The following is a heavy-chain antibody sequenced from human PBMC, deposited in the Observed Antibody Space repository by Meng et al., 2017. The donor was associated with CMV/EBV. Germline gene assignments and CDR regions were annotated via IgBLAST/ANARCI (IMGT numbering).Heavy chain of an antibody. CDR1: GSTFSDSW. V-gene: IGHV3-7*01. D-gene: IGHD3-10*01. Sequence: GGSLRLSCGASGSTFSDSWMSWVRQAPGKGLEWVANINQDGTEKYYVDSVKGRFTISRDNAKNPLYLKMNSLRAEDTAMYYCASDRGFGDLDSWGQGTLVTVSS. CDR3: ASDRGFGDLDS. CDR2: INQDGTEK. J-gene: IGHJ4*02.